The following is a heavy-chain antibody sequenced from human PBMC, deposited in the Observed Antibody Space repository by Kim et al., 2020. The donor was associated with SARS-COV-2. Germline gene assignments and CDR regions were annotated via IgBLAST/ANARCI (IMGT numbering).Heavy chain of an antibody. CDR3: AKGARSGSPPFDY. V-gene: IGHV3-23*01. Sequence: GGSLRLSCVASGFTFGTYAMSWVRQVPGKGLDWVSGISYSGGTTYYADSVKGRFTISRDTSKNTLYLQMNSLRAEDTAVYYCAKGARSGSPPFDYWGQGTLVTVSS. CDR1: GFTFGTYA. J-gene: IGHJ4*02. D-gene: IGHD3-10*01. CDR2: ISYSGGTT.